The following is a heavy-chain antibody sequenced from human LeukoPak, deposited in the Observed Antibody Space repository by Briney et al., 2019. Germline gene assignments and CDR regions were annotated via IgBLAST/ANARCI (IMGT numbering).Heavy chain of an antibody. D-gene: IGHD4-17*01. Sequence: GGSLRLSCAASGFTFSSYAMSWVRQAPGKGLEWVSAISGSGTSTYYADSVKGRFTIPRDNSKNTLYLQMNSLRAEDTAVYYCAKDRRGGDYGDDYWGQGTLVTVSS. CDR2: ISGSGTST. CDR3: AKDRRGGDYGDDY. J-gene: IGHJ4*02. CDR1: GFTFSSYA. V-gene: IGHV3-23*01.